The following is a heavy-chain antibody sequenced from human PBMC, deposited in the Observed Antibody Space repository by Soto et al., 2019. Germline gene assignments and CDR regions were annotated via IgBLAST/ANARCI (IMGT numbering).Heavy chain of an antibody. CDR2: ISGSGGSP. CDR1: GFSFSTYT. V-gene: IGHV3-23*01. Sequence: GGTLRLSCAASGFSFSTYTMSWVRRAPGKGLEWVSAISGSGGSPSYADSVQGRFTISRDNPKKTLYLQMNSLRAEDTAVYYCAKARCTTSNCYVPDYWGQGTLVTVSS. J-gene: IGHJ4*02. CDR3: AKARCTTSNCYVPDY. D-gene: IGHD2-8*01.